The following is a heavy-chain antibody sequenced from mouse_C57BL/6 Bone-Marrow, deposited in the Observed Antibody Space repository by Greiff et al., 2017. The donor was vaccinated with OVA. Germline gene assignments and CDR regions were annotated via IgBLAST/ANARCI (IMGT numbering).Heavy chain of an antibody. CDR1: GFTFSSYG. V-gene: IGHV5-6*01. J-gene: IGHJ2*01. CDR2: ISSAGSYT. CDR3: ASQNYKGCFDY. Sequence: EVMLVESGGDLVKPGGSLKLSCAASGFTFSSYGMSWVRQTPDKRLEWVATISSAGSYTYYPDSVKGRFTISRDNAKNTLYLQMSSLKSEDTAMDYCASQNYKGCFDYWGQGTTLTVSS. D-gene: IGHD2-12*01.